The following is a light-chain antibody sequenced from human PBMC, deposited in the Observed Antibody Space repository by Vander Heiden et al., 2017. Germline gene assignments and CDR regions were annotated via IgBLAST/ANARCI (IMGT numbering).Light chain of an antibody. CDR2: RNI. J-gene: IGLJ3*02. CDR1: SSHIGSNY. CDR3: AAWDDSLSGRV. V-gene: IGLV1-47*01. Sequence: QSVLTQPPSASGTPGQRVTISCSGSSSHIGSNYVYWYQQLPGSAPKLLIYRNIHRPSGVPDGFSGSKSGTSASLAISGLRSEDEADYYCAAWDDSLSGRVFGGGTKLTVL.